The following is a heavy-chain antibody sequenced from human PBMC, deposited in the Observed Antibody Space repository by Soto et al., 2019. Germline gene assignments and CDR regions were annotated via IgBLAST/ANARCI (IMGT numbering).Heavy chain of an antibody. J-gene: IGHJ4*02. CDR2: INHSGST. CDR1: GGSFSGYY. CDR3: AVGTEEYSYGSDY. D-gene: IGHD5-18*01. V-gene: IGHV4-34*01. Sequence: SETLSLTCAVYGGSFSGYYWSWIRQLPGKGPEWIGEINHSGSTNYNPSLKSRVTISVDTSKNQFSLKLSSVTAADTAVYYCAVGTEEYSYGSDYWGQGTLVTVSS.